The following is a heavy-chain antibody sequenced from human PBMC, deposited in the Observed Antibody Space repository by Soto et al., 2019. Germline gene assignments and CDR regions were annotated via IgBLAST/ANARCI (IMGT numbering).Heavy chain of an antibody. CDR2: INAGNGNT. J-gene: IGHJ4*02. Sequence: ASLKVSCKASGYTFTSYAMHWVRQAPGQRLEWMGWINAGNGNTKYSQKFQGRVTITRDTSASTAYMELSSLRSEDTAVYYCARDAYPGGYSSSSFPFDYWGQGTLVTVSS. V-gene: IGHV1-3*01. CDR1: GYTFTSYA. D-gene: IGHD6-13*01. CDR3: ARDAYPGGYSSSSFPFDY.